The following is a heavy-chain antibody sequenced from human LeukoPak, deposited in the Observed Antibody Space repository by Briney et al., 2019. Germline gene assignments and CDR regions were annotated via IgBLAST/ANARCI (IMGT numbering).Heavy chain of an antibody. CDR2: INPNSGST. D-gene: IGHD2-2*01. V-gene: IGHV1-2*02. Sequence: ASVNVSLKCSLYTFIGYYMHWLRQAPQQGVESVGWINPNSGSTNYAQKFEGRVTMTRDTSISKAYMELSSVRSDDTAVYYCASPLGYCSSKRCYDYYYMDVWGKGTTVTVSS. J-gene: IGHJ6*03. CDR3: ASPLGYCSSKRCYDYYYMDV. CDR1: LYTFIGYY.